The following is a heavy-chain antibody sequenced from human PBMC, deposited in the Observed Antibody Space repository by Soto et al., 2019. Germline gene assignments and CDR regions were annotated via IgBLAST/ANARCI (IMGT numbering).Heavy chain of an antibody. J-gene: IGHJ4*02. CDR1: GYTFTSYA. CDR2: INAGNGNT. CDR3: ARDRGAVAHLDY. Sequence: QVQLVQSGAEVKKPGASVKVSCKASGYTFTSYAMHWVRQAPGQRLEWMGWINAGNGNTKYSQKFQGRVTITRDTSASTAYMELSSLRSEDTAVYYCARDRGAVAHLDYWGQGTLVTVSS. V-gene: IGHV1-3*01. D-gene: IGHD6-19*01.